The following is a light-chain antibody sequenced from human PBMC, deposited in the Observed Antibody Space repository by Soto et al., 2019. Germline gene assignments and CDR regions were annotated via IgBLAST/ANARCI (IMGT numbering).Light chain of an antibody. CDR1: SSDVGGYNY. CDR2: DVS. J-gene: IGLJ1*01. CDR3: SSYTTSNTRQIV. V-gene: IGLV2-14*03. Sequence: QSVLTQPASVSGSPGQSITISCTGTSSDVGGYNYVSWYQHHPGKAPKLMIYDVSNSPSGVSNRFSGSKSGNTASLTISGLQPEDEADYYCSSYTTSNTRQIVLGTGTKLPVL.